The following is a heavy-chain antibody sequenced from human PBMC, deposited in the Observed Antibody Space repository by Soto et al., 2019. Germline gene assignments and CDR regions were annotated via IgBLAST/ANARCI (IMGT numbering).Heavy chain of an antibody. V-gene: IGHV1-69*13. CDR1: GGTFSSYA. CDR3: ARTALAYYDILTGYYNWFDP. D-gene: IGHD3-9*01. Sequence: SVKVSCKASGGTFSSYAISWVRQAPGQGLEWMGGIIPIFGTANYAQKFQDRVTITADESTSTAYMELSSLRSEDTAVYYCARTALAYYDILTGYYNWFDPWGQGTLVTVSS. CDR2: IIPIFGTA. J-gene: IGHJ5*02.